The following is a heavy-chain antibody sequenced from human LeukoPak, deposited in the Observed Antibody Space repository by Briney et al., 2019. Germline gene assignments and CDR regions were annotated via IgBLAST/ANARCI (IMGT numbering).Heavy chain of an antibody. CDR1: GFTVSSNY. CDR2: IYSGGST. J-gene: IGHJ4*02. D-gene: IGHD3-22*01. Sequence: PGGSLRLSCAASGFTVSSNYMSWVRQAPGKGLEWVSVIYSGGSTYYADSVKGRFTISRDFSKNTLYLQINSLRVEDTAVFYCAKGMVKDNDSRGFYGGFTYGGQGPLFTVS. V-gene: IGHV3-53*01. CDR3: AKGMVKDNDSRGFYGGFTY.